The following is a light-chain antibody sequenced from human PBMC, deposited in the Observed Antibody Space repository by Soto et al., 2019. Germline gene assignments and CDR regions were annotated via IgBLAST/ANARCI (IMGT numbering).Light chain of an antibody. Sequence: QSVLTQPASVSGSPGQSITISCTGSSSDVGGYNYVSWYQRHPDKAPKLMIYEVSNRPSGVSNRFSGSKSGNTASLTISGLQAEDEADYYCSSYTTTKTLVFGGGTKLTVL. V-gene: IGLV2-14*01. CDR1: SSDVGGYNY. J-gene: IGLJ2*01. CDR3: SSYTTTKTLV. CDR2: EVS.